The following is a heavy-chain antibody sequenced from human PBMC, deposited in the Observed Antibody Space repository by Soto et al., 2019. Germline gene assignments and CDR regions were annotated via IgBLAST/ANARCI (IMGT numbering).Heavy chain of an antibody. V-gene: IGHV1-8*01. Sequence: ASVKVSCKASGYTFTSYDINWVRQATGQGLEWMGWMNPNSGNTGYSQKFQGRVTITRNTPISTAYMELSSLRSDDTDVYYCARGGSGWYEGAYDIWGQGTMVTVSS. CDR3: ARGGSGWYEGAYDI. CDR2: MNPNSGNT. J-gene: IGHJ3*02. D-gene: IGHD6-19*01. CDR1: GYTFTSYD.